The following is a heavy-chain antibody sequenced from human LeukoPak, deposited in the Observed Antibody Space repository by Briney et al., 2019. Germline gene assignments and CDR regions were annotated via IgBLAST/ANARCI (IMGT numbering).Heavy chain of an antibody. Sequence: SETLSLTCTVSGYSISSGYYWGWIRQPPGKGLEWIGSIYHSGSTYYNPSLKSRVTISVDRSKNQFSLKLRSVTAADTAVYYCASLYDILTGYPPGGFDPWGQGTLVTVSS. CDR1: GYSISSGYY. CDR3: ASLYDILTGYPPGGFDP. J-gene: IGHJ5*02. V-gene: IGHV4-38-2*02. CDR2: IYHSGST. D-gene: IGHD3-9*01.